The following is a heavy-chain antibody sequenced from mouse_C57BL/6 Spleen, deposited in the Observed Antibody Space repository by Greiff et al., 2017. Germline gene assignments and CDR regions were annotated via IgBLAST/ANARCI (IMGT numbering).Heavy chain of an antibody. CDR1: GYSITSGYY. D-gene: IGHD1-1*01. Sequence: VQLKESGPGLVKPSQSLSLTCSVTGYSITSGYYWNWIRQFPGNKLEWMGYISYDGSNNYNPSLKNRISITRDTSKNQFFLKLNSVTTEDTATYYCARGSVYYGSSYGFAYWGQGTLVTVSA. CDR2: ISYDGSN. V-gene: IGHV3-6*01. J-gene: IGHJ3*01. CDR3: ARGSVYYGSSYGFAY.